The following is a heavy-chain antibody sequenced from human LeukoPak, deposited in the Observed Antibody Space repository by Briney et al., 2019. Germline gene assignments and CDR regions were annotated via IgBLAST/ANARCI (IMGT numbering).Heavy chain of an antibody. CDR1: GFTFSSYS. CDR2: ISSSSSTI. Sequence: PGGSLRLSCAASGFTFSSYSMNWVRQAPGKGLEWVSYISSSSSTIYYADSVKGRFTISRDNAKNSLSLQMNSLRDEDTAVYYCARDWVGDGWGQGTTVTVSS. J-gene: IGHJ6*02. D-gene: IGHD2-15*01. CDR3: ARDWVGDG. V-gene: IGHV3-48*02.